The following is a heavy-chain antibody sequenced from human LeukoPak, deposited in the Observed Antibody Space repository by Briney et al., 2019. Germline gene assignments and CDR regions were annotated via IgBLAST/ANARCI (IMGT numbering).Heavy chain of an antibody. CDR1: GFTFNNYA. CDR2: ISGRGGST. Sequence: GGSLRLSCAAPGFTFNNYAMSWVRQAPGKGLEWVSSISGRGGSTYYADSVKGRFTISRDNSKNTLYVQLNGLRAEDTAVYYCARDQGRYVDPYYFDFWGQGTLVTVSS. D-gene: IGHD3-9*01. CDR3: ARDQGRYVDPYYFDF. V-gene: IGHV3-23*01. J-gene: IGHJ4*02.